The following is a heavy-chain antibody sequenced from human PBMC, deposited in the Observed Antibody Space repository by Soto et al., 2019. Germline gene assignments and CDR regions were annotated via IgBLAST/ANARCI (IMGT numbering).Heavy chain of an antibody. CDR3: ASLEWESTGYADY. CDR2: IKRDGSEK. J-gene: IGHJ4*02. Sequence: GGSLRLSCAASGFTFGSNWMSWVRQAPGKGLEWVANIKRDGSEKYYVDSVKGRFTISRDNAKNTLYLQMNSLRADDTAVYYCASLEWESTGYADYWGKGT. CDR1: GFTFGSNW. V-gene: IGHV3-7*03. D-gene: IGHD3-3*01.